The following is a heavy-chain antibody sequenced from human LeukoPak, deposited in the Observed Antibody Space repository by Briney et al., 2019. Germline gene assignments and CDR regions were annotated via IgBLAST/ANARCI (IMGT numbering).Heavy chain of an antibody. CDR2: IRNDGGRT. CDR1: GFVFNSYS. Sequence: GGSLRLSCAATGFVFNSYSMHWVRQAPGRGLECVSAIRNDGGRTYYANSVRGRFTISRDNSKNTLYLQMDSLTAEDTAFYYCAREEPAGSTDYWGQGTLVTVSS. J-gene: IGHJ4*02. D-gene: IGHD1-14*01. CDR3: AREEPAGSTDY. V-gene: IGHV3-64*01.